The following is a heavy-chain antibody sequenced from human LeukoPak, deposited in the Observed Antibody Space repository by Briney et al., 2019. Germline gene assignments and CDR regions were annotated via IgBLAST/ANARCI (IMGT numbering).Heavy chain of an antibody. CDR2: INHSGST. CDR1: GGSFSGYY. CDR3: ARGLKN. Sequence: SETLSLTCAVYGGSFSGYYWSWIRQPPGKGLEWIGEINHSGSTNYNPSLKSRVTISVDTSKNQFSLKLSSVTAVDTAVYYCARGLKNWGQGTLVTVSS. V-gene: IGHV4-34*01. J-gene: IGHJ4*02.